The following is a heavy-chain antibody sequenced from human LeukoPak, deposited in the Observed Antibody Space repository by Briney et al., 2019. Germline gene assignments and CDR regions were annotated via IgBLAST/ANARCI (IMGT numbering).Heavy chain of an antibody. J-gene: IGHJ4*02. V-gene: IGHV3-48*03. Sequence: GGSLRLSCAASGFNFRSYEMNWVRQAPGKGLEWVSYISSSGSTIYYADSVKGRFTISRDNAENSLYLQMNSLRAEDTAVYYCARAYSYGRIFDYWGQGTLVTVSS. CDR1: GFNFRSYE. CDR3: ARAYSYGRIFDY. CDR2: ISSSGSTI. D-gene: IGHD5-18*01.